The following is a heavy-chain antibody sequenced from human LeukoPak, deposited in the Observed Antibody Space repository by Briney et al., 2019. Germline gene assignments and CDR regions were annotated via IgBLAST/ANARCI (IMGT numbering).Heavy chain of an antibody. Sequence: KPSETLSLTCIVSGGSIISYYWSWIRQPPGNGLDLIRYIYYTGSTNYNPSLKSRVTISVDTSKNQLSLKLRSVTAADTAVYYCARQDSGTYLNPLDIWGQGTVVTVSS. CDR1: GGSIISYY. V-gene: IGHV4-59*08. CDR3: ARQDSGTYLNPLDI. D-gene: IGHD1-26*01. CDR2: IYYTGST. J-gene: IGHJ3*02.